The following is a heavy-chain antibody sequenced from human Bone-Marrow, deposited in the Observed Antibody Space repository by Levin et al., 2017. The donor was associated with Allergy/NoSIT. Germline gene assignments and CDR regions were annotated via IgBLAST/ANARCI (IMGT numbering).Heavy chain of an antibody. CDR3: AREYGDYYFDY. V-gene: IGHV3-33*01. CDR2: IWFDGTHE. CDR1: GFTFGSYG. J-gene: IGHJ4*02. D-gene: IGHD2-21*02. Sequence: GGSLRLSCTASGFTFGSYGIHWVRQAPGKGLEWVAGIWFDGTHEHYADSVRGRFTVSRDNSKSTLYLQLNSLRAEDTAVYYCAREYGDYYFDYWGQGTLVTVSS.